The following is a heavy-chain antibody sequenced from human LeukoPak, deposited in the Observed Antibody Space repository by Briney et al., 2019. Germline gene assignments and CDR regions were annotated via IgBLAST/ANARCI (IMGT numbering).Heavy chain of an antibody. Sequence: PSETLPLTCTVSGGSISSYYWSWIRQPAGKGLEWLGRIYTSGSTNYNASLKSRVSMSVDTSKNQFSLKLSSVTAADTAVFYCARENSGSYREFDYWGQGTLVTVSS. CDR2: IYTSGST. CDR3: ARENSGSYREFDY. J-gene: IGHJ4*02. D-gene: IGHD1-26*01. CDR1: GGSISSYY. V-gene: IGHV4-4*07.